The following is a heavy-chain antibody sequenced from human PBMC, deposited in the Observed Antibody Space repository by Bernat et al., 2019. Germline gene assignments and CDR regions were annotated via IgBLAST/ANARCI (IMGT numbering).Heavy chain of an antibody. CDR3: ARGGISYNIDY. CDR1: GFTFSNNW. V-gene: IGHV3-74*01. D-gene: IGHD5-18*01. CDR2: INGDGSRT. J-gene: IGHJ4*02. Sequence: EVQVVESGGGLVQPEGSLRLSCTASGFTFSNNWMHWVRRAPGEGLVWVSHINGDGSRTDYADSVKGRFTISRDNAKNTLYLQMNSLRAEDTAVYYCARGGISYNIDYWGQGTLVTVPT.